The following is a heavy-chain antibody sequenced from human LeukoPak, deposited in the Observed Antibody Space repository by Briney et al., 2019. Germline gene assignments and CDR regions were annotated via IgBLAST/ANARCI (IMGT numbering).Heavy chain of an antibody. CDR2: INPSGGST. D-gene: IGHD5-12*01. J-gene: IGHJ6*02. Sequence: ASVKVSCKASGYTFTSYYMHWVRQAPGQGLEWMGIINPSGGSTSYAQKFQGRVTMTRDTSTSTVYMELSSLRSEDTAVYYCARDLRGYSYYYGMDVWGQGTTVTVSS. CDR1: GYTFTSYY. V-gene: IGHV1-46*01. CDR3: ARDLRGYSYYYGMDV.